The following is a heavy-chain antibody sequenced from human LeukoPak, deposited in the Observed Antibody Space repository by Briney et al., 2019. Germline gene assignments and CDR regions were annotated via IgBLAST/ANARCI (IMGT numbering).Heavy chain of an antibody. V-gene: IGHV6-1*01. CDR2: TYYRSKWYN. Sequence: SQTLSLTCAISGDSVSSNSAAWNWIRQSPSRGLEWLGRTYYRSKWYNDYAVSVKSRITINPDTSKNQFSLKLSSVTAADTAVYYCARHILLWFGDPTWFDPWGQGTLVTVSS. D-gene: IGHD3-10*01. J-gene: IGHJ5*02. CDR1: GDSVSSNSAA. CDR3: ARHILLWFGDPTWFDP.